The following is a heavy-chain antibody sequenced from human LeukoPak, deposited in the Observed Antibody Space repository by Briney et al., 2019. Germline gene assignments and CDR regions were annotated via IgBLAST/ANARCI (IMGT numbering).Heavy chain of an antibody. Sequence: GGSLRLSRAGSGLTFSHYWMRWVRQAPRKGLEWVAYIRQDGSARSYVDSVKGRFTISRDNAKDSLFLQLAGLRADDTAVYCCARIGWPSNGGWYFGQWGQGTLVTVSS. CDR2: IRQDGSAR. CDR1: GLTFSHYW. V-gene: IGHV3-7*01. J-gene: IGHJ4*02. CDR3: ARIGWPSNGGWYFGQ. D-gene: IGHD6-19*01.